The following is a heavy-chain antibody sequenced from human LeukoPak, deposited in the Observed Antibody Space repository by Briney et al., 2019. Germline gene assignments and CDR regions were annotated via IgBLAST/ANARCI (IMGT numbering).Heavy chain of an antibody. V-gene: IGHV4-59*01. D-gene: IGHD1-26*01. Sequence: PSETLSLTCTVSGGSISSYYWSWIRQPPGKGLEWIGYIYYSGSTKYNPSLKSRVTISVDTSKNQFSLKLSSVTAADTAVYYCARGSWELRVGLDYWGQGTLVTVSS. J-gene: IGHJ4*02. CDR2: IYYSGST. CDR1: GGSISSYY. CDR3: ARGSWELRVGLDY.